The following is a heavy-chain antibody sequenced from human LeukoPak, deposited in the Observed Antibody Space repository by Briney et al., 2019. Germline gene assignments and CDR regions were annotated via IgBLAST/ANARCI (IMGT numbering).Heavy chain of an antibody. J-gene: IGHJ4*02. CDR1: GGTFSSYA. V-gene: IGHV1-69*05. D-gene: IGHD3-10*01. CDR2: TIPIFGTA. CDR3: ARGLLWFGELQYFDY. Sequence: ASVKVSCKASGGTFSSYAISWVRQAPGQGLEWMGGTIPIFGTANYAQKFQGRVTITTDESTSTAYMELSSMRSEDTAVYYCARGLLWFGELQYFDYWGQGTLVTVSS.